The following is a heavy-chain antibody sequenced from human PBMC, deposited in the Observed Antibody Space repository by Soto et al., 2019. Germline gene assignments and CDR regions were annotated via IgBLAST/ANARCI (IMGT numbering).Heavy chain of an antibody. Sequence: SETLSRTCTVSGGSISGSSYYWGWILQPPGKGLEWIGSVYYNGNTYYDPSLKSRVTISVDTSKNQFSLKLSSVTAADTAVYYCAVPSYSSSWYPDEGFGMDVWGQGTTVTVSS. CDR2: VYYNGNT. D-gene: IGHD6-13*01. J-gene: IGHJ6*02. CDR3: AVPSYSSSWYPDEGFGMDV. V-gene: IGHV4-39*01. CDR1: GGSISGSSYY.